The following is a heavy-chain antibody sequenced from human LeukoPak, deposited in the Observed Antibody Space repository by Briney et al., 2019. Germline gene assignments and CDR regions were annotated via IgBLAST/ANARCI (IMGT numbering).Heavy chain of an antibody. J-gene: IGHJ3*01. CDR3: ARGTLLYSSGWYLIGPFDF. D-gene: IGHD6-19*01. Sequence: GASVKVSCKASGYSFSNYGISWVRQAPGQGLEWMGWISAYNDLTKYAEKLQGRVTMTTDTSTSTAYLELRSLRSDDTATYYCARGTLLYSSGWYLIGPFDFWGQGTMVTVSS. CDR2: ISAYNDLT. V-gene: IGHV1-18*01. CDR1: GYSFSNYG.